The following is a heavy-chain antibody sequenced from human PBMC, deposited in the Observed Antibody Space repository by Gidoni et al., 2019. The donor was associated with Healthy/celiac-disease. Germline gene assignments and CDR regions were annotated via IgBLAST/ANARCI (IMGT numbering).Heavy chain of an antibody. J-gene: IGHJ4*02. CDR3: ARHEIAVAGYGEFDD. Sequence: EVQLVQSGEEVTKPGASLRLSCTGSGYSFTSYWISWVRQMPGKGLEWMGRIDPSDSYTNYSPSFQGHVTISADKSISTAYLQWSSLKASDTAMYYCARHEIAVAGYGEFDDWGQGTLVTVSS. V-gene: IGHV5-10-1*03. D-gene: IGHD6-19*01. CDR2: IDPSDSYT. CDR1: GYSFTSYW.